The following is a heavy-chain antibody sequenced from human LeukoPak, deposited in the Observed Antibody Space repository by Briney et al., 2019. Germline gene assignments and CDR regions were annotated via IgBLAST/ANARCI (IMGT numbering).Heavy chain of an antibody. CDR1: GGSISTYF. D-gene: IGHD6-6*01. J-gene: IGHJ4*02. V-gene: IGHV4-4*07. CDR2: IYPSGST. CDR3: ARHRAYSSSSPFDY. Sequence: SETLSLTCTVSGGSISTYFWSWIRQPAGKGLEWIGRIYPSGSTTYNPSLKSRVNMFVDMSKNQFSLRLSSVTAADTAVYYCARHRAYSSSSPFDYWGQGTLVTVSS.